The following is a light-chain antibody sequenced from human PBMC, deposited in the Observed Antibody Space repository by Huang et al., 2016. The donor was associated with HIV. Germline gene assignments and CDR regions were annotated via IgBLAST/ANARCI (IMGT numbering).Light chain of an antibody. CDR2: GAS. Sequence: EIVLTQSPGTLSLSPGERVTLSCRASQSVSTDYLAWYQQRPGQAPRLLTYGASSRATGIPERFSGSGSVTEFTLTISGLEPEDFAVYYCQQYGGSLYTFGQGTKLEIK. CDR1: QSVSTDY. CDR3: QQYGGSLYT. J-gene: IGKJ2*01. V-gene: IGKV3-20*01.